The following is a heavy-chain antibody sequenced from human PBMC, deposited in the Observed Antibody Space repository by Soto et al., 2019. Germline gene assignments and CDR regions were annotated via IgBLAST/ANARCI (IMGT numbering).Heavy chain of an antibody. CDR3: ARGGMGWFDP. Sequence: QLQLQESGPGLVKPSETLSLTCTVSGGSISSSSYYWGWIRQPPGKGLEWIGSIYYSGSTYYNPSLKSRVTISVDTSKNQFSLKLSSVTAADMAVYYCARGGMGWFDPWGQGTLVTVSS. CDR1: GGSISSSSYY. V-gene: IGHV4-39*01. CDR2: IYYSGST. J-gene: IGHJ5*02.